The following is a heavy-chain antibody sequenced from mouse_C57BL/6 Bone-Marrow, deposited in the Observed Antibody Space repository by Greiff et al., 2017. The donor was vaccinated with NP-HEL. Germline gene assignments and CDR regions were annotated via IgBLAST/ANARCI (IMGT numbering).Heavy chain of an antibody. CDR2: IDPSDSYT. CDR3: ARCWGDYCDD. CDR1: GYTFTSYW. Sequence: QVQLQQPGAELVMPGASVKLSCKASGYTFTSYWMHWVKQRPGQGLEWIGEIDPSDSYTNYNQKFKGKSTLTVDKSSSTAYMQLSSLTSEDSAVYYCARCWGDYCDDWGKGTTLTVSS. J-gene: IGHJ2*01. V-gene: IGHV1-69*01.